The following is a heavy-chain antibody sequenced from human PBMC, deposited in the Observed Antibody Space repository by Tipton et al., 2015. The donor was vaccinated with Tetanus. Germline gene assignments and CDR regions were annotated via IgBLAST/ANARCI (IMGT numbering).Heavy chain of an antibody. CDR1: GGSISGYF. CDR3: ARYHCTGTTCQHPDH. Sequence: TLSLTCSVSGGSISGYFWTWIRQPPGKGLQCIGYVFYTGSTNYNSPFESRVTISVDTSKNQISLQLRSVTAADTAVYYCARYHCTGTTCQHPDHWGQGTLVTVSS. V-gene: IGHV4-59*01. D-gene: IGHD2-8*02. J-gene: IGHJ4*01. CDR2: VFYTGST.